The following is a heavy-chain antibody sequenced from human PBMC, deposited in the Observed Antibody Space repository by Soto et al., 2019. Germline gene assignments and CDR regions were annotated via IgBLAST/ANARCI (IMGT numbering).Heavy chain of an antibody. CDR2: INHSGST. CDR3: ARSTSGRYGYFDR. Sequence: TSETLSLTCAVYGGSFSGYYWSWMRQPPGKGLEWIGEINHSGSTNYNPALKSRVTISVDTSKNQFSLKLSSVTAADTAVYYCARSTSGRYGYFDRWGRGTLVTVSS. D-gene: IGHD1-26*01. J-gene: IGHJ2*01. V-gene: IGHV4-34*01. CDR1: GGSFSGYY.